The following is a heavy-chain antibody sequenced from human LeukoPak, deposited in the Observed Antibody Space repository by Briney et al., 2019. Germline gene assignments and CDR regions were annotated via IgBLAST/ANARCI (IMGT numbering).Heavy chain of an antibody. Sequence: SETLSLTCTVSGASISFYYWSWIRQPPGKGLEWIGYIYYSGSTKYNPSLKSRVTMSIDTSKKQFSLNLKSVTAADTAVYYCALDSSGWSDDSFDIWGHGTMVTVSS. CDR1: GASISFYY. J-gene: IGHJ3*02. CDR3: ALDSSGWSDDSFDI. V-gene: IGHV4-59*01. D-gene: IGHD6-13*01. CDR2: IYYSGST.